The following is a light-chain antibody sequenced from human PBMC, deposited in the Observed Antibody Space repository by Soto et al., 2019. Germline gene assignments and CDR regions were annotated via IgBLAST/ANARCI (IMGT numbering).Light chain of an antibody. CDR1: SSDVGGYNY. CDR2: EVS. Sequence: QSALTQPASVSGSPGQSITISCTGTSSDVGGYNYVSWYQQHPGEAPKLMIYEVSNRPSGVSNRFSASKSGNTASLTISGLQAEDEADYFCSSYTSSSTVVFGGGTKLTVL. V-gene: IGLV2-14*01. CDR3: SSYTSSSTVV. J-gene: IGLJ2*01.